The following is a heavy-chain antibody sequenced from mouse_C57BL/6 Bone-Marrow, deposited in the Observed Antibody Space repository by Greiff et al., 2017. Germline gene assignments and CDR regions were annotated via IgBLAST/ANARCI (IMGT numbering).Heavy chain of an antibody. D-gene: IGHD1-1*01. CDR2: ISSGGDYI. V-gene: IGHV5-9-1*02. Sequence: EVKLMESGEGLVKPVGSLKLSCAASGFTFSSYAMSWVRQTPEKRLEWVAYISSGGDYIYYADTVKGRFTISRDNARNTLYLQMSSLKSEDTAMYYCTRDYYYGSSPFAYWGQGTLVTVSA. CDR3: TRDYYYGSSPFAY. J-gene: IGHJ3*01. CDR1: GFTFSSYA.